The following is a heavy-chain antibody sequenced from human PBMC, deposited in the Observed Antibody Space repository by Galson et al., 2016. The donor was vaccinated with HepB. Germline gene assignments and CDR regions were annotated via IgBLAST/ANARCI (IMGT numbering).Heavy chain of an antibody. CDR2: IGSDGRRT. J-gene: IGHJ4*02. V-gene: IGHV3-64D*09. CDR3: GKSEFDY. Sequence: SLRLSCAASGFSFSSYGMFWVRQAPGKGLEFVSAIGSDGRRTHYADSLRGRFTVSRDNSKNKLYLQMSSLRAEDTAVYYCGKSEFDYWGQGTLVTVSS. CDR1: GFSFSSYG.